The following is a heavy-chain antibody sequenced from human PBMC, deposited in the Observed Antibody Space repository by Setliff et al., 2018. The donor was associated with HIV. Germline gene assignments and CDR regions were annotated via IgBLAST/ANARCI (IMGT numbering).Heavy chain of an antibody. CDR2: VFPSGGT. J-gene: IGHJ6*03. D-gene: IGHD1-26*01. V-gene: IGHV4-4*07. Sequence: KASETLSLTCTVSGDSIAASHWNWIRQASGRRLEWVGRVFPSGGTRYSPSFESRVTMSVDPSSRQFSLHLRSVTAADTAIYYCARDTSTRPFHYFYYMDVWGTGTTVTVSS. CDR1: GDSIAASH. CDR3: ARDTSTRPFHYFYYMDV.